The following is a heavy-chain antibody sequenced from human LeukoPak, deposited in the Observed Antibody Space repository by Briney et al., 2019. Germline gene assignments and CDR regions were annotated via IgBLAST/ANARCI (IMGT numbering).Heavy chain of an antibody. CDR3: MSAMATGVHY. D-gene: IGHD5-18*01. CDR1: GFTFSNAW. J-gene: IGHJ4*02. V-gene: IGHV3-15*01. Sequence: GGSLRHTCAASGFTFSNAWLSWVRQAPRKGLEWVGRIKSKTDGGTTDYAAPVKGRFTISRDDSKNTLYLQMNSLKTEDTAVYYCMSAMATGVHYWGQGTLVTVSS. CDR2: IKSKTDGGTT.